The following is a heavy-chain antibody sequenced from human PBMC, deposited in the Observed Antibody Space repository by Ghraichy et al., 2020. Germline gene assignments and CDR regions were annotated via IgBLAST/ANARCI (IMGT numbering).Heavy chain of an antibody. J-gene: IGHJ6*02. CDR2: TYYRSKWYN. D-gene: IGHD4-17*01. CDR1: GDSVSSNSAA. V-gene: IGHV6-1*01. Sequence: SQTLSLTCAISGDSVSSNSAAWNWIRQSPSRGLEWLGRTYYRSKWYNDYAVSVKSRITINPDTSKNQFSLQLNSVTPEDTAVYYCASTLRMDGADYYYYGMDVWGQGTTVTVSS. CDR3: ASTLRMDGADYYYYGMDV.